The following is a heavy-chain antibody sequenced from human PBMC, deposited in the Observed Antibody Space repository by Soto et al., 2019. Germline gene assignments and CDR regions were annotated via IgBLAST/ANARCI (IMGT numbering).Heavy chain of an antibody. CDR3: ARAPPRDDFWSGYRHYGMDV. D-gene: IGHD3-3*01. CDR1: GYTFTSYD. V-gene: IGHV1-8*01. J-gene: IGHJ6*02. Sequence: ASVKVSCKASGYTFTSYDINWVRQATGQGLEWMGWMNPNSGNTGYAQKFQGRVTMTRNNSISTAYMELSSLRSEDTAVYYCARAPPRDDFWSGYRHYGMDVWGQGTTVTVSS. CDR2: MNPNSGNT.